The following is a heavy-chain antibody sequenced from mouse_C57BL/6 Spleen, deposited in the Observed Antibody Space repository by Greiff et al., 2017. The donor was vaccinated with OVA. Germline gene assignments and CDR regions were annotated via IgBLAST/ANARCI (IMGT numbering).Heavy chain of an antibody. D-gene: IGHD1-3*01. CDR1: GYSITSGYY. CDR2: ISYDGSN. CDR3: AINSLYFDY. V-gene: IGHV3-6*01. J-gene: IGHJ2*01. Sequence: EVQLVESGPGLVKPSQSLSLTCSVTGYSITSGYYWNWIRQFPGNKLEWMGYISYDGSNNYNPSLKNRISITRDTSKNQFFLKLNSVTTEDTATYYCAINSLYFDYWGQGTTLTVSS.